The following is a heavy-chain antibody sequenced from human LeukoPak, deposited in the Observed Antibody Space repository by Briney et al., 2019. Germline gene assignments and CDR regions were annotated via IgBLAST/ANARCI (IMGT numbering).Heavy chain of an antibody. CDR2: IYAGGTA. D-gene: IGHD3-10*01. V-gene: IGHV4-4*07. CDR1: GGSIGNYY. CDR3: ARCPVTGSYYKRARASSYYYYYMDV. J-gene: IGHJ6*03. Sequence: SETLSLTCTVSGGSIGNYYWSWIRQPAGKGLEWIGRIYAGGTASYNPSLKSRVTMSADMSKNQLSLKLTSVTAADTAVYYCARCPVTGSYYKRARASSYYYYYMDVWGKGTTVTVSS.